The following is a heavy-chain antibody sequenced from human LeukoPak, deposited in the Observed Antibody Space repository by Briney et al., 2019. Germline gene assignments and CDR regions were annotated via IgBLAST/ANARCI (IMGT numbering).Heavy chain of an antibody. CDR3: ARGRVVRYFDRFAIAPFDC. CDR1: GYTFTSYG. CDR2: ISAYNGNT. D-gene: IGHD3-9*01. J-gene: IGHJ4*02. Sequence: ASVKVSCKASGYTFTSYGISWVRQAPGQGLEWMGWISAYNGNTNHAQKLQGRVTMTTDTSTSTAYMELRSLRSDDTAVYDCARGRVVRYFDRFAIAPFDCWGQRTLVTVSS. V-gene: IGHV1-18*01.